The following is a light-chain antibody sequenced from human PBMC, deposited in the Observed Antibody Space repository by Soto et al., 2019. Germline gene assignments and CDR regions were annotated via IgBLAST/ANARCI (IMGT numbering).Light chain of an antibody. CDR3: QQYGSSPPWT. Sequence: EIVLTQSPGTLSLSPGERATLSCRASQSVISSYLAWYQQKPGQAPRLLIYGASSRATRIPDRFSGSGSGTDFTLTISRLKPEDFAVYYCQQYGSSPPWTFGQGTKVEIK. V-gene: IGKV3-20*01. J-gene: IGKJ1*01. CDR2: GAS. CDR1: QSVISSY.